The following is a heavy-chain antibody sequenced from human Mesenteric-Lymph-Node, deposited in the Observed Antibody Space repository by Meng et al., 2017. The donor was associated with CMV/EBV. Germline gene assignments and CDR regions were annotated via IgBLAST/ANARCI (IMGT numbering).Heavy chain of an antibody. CDR1: GFTVSSNY. V-gene: IGHV3-53*01. Sequence: GESLKISCAASGFTVSSNYMSWVRQAPGKGLEWVSVIYSGGSTYYADSVKGRFTISRDNSKNTLYLHMNSLGAEDTAVYSCARDPHDSSGYWGFDYWGQGTLVTVSS. J-gene: IGHJ4*02. CDR3: ARDPHDSSGYWGFDY. D-gene: IGHD3-22*01. CDR2: IYSGGST.